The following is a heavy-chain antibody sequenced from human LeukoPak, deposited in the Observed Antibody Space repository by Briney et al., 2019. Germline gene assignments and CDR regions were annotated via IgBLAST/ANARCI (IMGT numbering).Heavy chain of an antibody. J-gene: IGHJ6*04. CDR3: ARVELRYFDWSLGMDV. Sequence: SVNVSCKASGGTVRSYAIIWVRQAPAKGLEWMGGIIPIFGTANYARKFQGRVTITPAKSTSQAYMELSSLRSEDTAVYCCARVELRYFDWSLGMDVWGKGTTVTVSS. CDR1: GGTVRSYA. V-gene: IGHV1-69*06. D-gene: IGHD3-9*01. CDR2: IIPIFGTA.